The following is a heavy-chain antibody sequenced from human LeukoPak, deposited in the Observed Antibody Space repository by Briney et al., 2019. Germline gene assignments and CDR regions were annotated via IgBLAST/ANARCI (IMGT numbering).Heavy chain of an antibody. V-gene: IGHV3-21*01. CDR2: ISSSSSYI. Sequence: GGSLRLSCAASGFTFSSYEMNWVRQAPGKGLEWVSCISSSSSYIYYADSVKGRFTIPRDNAKNSLYLQMNSLRVEDTAVYYCARAHNWKYGTFDYWGQGTLVTVSS. D-gene: IGHD1-7*01. CDR3: ARAHNWKYGTFDY. J-gene: IGHJ4*02. CDR1: GFTFSSYE.